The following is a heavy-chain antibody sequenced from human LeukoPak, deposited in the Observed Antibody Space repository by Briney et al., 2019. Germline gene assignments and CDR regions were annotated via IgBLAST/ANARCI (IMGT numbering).Heavy chain of an antibody. CDR3: ARDADDSSGYGFDY. CDR2: IYYSGST. Sequence: SETLSLTCTVSDGSISSYYWSWIRQPPGKGLEWIGYIYYSGSTNYNPSLKSRVTISVDTSKNQFSLKLSSVTAADTAVYYCARDADDSSGYGFDYWGQGTLVTVSS. CDR1: DGSISSYY. D-gene: IGHD3-22*01. V-gene: IGHV4-59*01. J-gene: IGHJ4*02.